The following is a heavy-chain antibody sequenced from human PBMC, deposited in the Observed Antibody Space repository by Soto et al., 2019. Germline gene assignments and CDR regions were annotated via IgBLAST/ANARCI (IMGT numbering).Heavy chain of an antibody. D-gene: IGHD2-2*01. CDR2: ISGSGNFI. Sequence: GGSLRLSCAASGFTFTTYEMNWVRQAPGKGLEWVSYISGSGNFIYYADSVKGRFTISRDNARSTLFLQMSSLRAEETAVYYCVRRYCSSTSCTFDYWGQGALVTVSS. CDR1: GFTFTTYE. CDR3: VRRYCSSTSCTFDY. V-gene: IGHV3-48*03. J-gene: IGHJ4*02.